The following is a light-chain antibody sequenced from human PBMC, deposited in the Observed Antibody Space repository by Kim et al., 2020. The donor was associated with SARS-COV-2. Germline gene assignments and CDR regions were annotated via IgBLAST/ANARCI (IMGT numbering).Light chain of an antibody. CDR3: CSYAGSSTPWV. CDR1: CSDVGIYNL. Sequence: QSALTQPASVSGSPVQSITISCAGACSDVGIYNLVSWYQQHPGKAPKLMIYEVSKRPSGVSNRFSGSKSGNTDSLTISGLQAEDEADYYCCSYAGSSTPWVFGGGTQLTVL. CDR2: EVS. J-gene: IGLJ3*02. V-gene: IGLV2-23*02.